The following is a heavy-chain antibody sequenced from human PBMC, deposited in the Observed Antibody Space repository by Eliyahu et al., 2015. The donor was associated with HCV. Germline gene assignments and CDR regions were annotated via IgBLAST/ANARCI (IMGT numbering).Heavy chain of an antibody. Sequence: EVQLVESGGGLVKPGGSLRLSCAASGFTFSNAWMNWVRQAPGKGLEWVGRIKRKTGGGATDYAAPVKGRFTISRDDSKNTLYLQMNSLKTEDTAVYYCTTDRTGFGELFVVDPWGQGTLVTVSS. D-gene: IGHD3-10*01. CDR3: TTDRTGFGELFVVDP. CDR1: GFTFSNAW. V-gene: IGHV3-15*07. CDR2: IKRKTGGGAT. J-gene: IGHJ5*02.